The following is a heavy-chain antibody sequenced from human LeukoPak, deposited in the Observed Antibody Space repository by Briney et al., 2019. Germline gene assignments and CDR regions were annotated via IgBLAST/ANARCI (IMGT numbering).Heavy chain of an antibody. Sequence: PGGSLRLSCAASGFTFDDYAMHWVRQAPGKGLVWVSQTNTDGTITDYADSAKGRFTISRDNAKKTLNLQMESLRVGDTAVYYCVRGRGSYWYDLGPAFNMWGQGTMVTVSS. CDR3: VRGRGSYWYDLGPAFNM. CDR2: TNTDGTIT. J-gene: IGHJ3*02. CDR1: GFTFDDYA. D-gene: IGHD1-26*01. V-gene: IGHV3-74*01.